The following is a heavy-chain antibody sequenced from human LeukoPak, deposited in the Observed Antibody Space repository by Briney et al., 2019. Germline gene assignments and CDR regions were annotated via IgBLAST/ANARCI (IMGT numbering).Heavy chain of an antibody. J-gene: IGHJ4*02. V-gene: IGHV1-2*02. Sequence: GASVKVSCKASGYTFTGYYIHWVRQAPGQGLEWMGWINPNSGGTNYAQKFQGRVTMTSDTSISTAYMELSRLRSDDTAVYYCARAISGGSPITASDYWGQGTLVTVSS. D-gene: IGHD2-15*01. CDR2: INPNSGGT. CDR1: GYTFTGYY. CDR3: ARAISGGSPITASDY.